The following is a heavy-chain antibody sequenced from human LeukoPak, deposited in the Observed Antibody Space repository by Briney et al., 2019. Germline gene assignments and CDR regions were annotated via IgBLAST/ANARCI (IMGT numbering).Heavy chain of an antibody. CDR1: GGTFSSYA. J-gene: IGHJ4*02. D-gene: IGHD2-15*01. V-gene: IGHV1-69*05. CDR3: ARGPVAATLDY. CDR2: LIPIFGTA. Sequence: SVKVSCKASGGTFSSYAISWVRQAPGQGLEWMGGLIPIFGTANYAQKFQGRVTNTTDETTSTAYMELSSLRSEDTAVYYCARGPVAATLDYWGQGTLVTVSS.